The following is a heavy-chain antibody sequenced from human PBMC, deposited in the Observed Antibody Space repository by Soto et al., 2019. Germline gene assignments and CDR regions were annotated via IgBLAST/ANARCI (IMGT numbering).Heavy chain of an antibody. CDR3: ARDGEYCSSTSCYTSDYYYYGMDV. V-gene: IGHV3-7*01. J-gene: IGHJ6*02. D-gene: IGHD2-2*02. CDR2: IKQDGSEK. Sequence: GGSLRLSCAASGFTFSSYWMSWVRQAPGKGLEWVANIKQDGSEKYYVDSVKGRCTISRDNAKNSLYLQMNSLRAEDTAVYYCARDGEYCSSTSCYTSDYYYYGMDVWGQGTTVTVSS. CDR1: GFTFSSYW.